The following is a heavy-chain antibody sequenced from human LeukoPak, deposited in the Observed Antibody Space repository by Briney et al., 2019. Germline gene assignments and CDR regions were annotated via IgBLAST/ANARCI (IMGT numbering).Heavy chain of an antibody. Sequence: PSETLSLTCTVSGGSISSYYWSWIRQPPAKGLEWIGYIYYSGSTNYNPSLKSRVTISVDTSKNQFSLKLSSVTAADTAVYYCARGRDWTHGDYWGQGTLVTVSS. CDR3: ARGRDWTHGDY. CDR1: GGSISSYY. J-gene: IGHJ4*02. CDR2: IYYSGST. D-gene: IGHD3/OR15-3a*01. V-gene: IGHV4-59*01.